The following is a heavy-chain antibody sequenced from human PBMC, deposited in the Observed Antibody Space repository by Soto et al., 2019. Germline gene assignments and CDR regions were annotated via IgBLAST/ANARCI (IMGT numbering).Heavy chain of an antibody. V-gene: IGHV3-21*01. Sequence: GGSLRLSCAASGFTFSSYSMNWVRQAPGKGLEWVSSISSSSSYIYYADSVKGRFTISRDNAKNSLYLQMNSLRAEDTAVYYCARDWGEQLVLWVYYYGMDVWGQGTTVTVSS. CDR2: ISSSSSYI. D-gene: IGHD6-6*01. CDR1: GFTFSSYS. J-gene: IGHJ6*02. CDR3: ARDWGEQLVLWVYYYGMDV.